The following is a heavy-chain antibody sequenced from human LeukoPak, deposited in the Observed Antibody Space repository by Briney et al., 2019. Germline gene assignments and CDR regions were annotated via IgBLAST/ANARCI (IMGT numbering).Heavy chain of an antibody. Sequence: WASVKVSCKASGYTFTGYYMHWVRQAPGQGLEWMGWINPNSGGTNYVQKFQGRVTMTRDTYIRKAYMELSRLRSGGTAVYYCARDREAMVPDCWGQGTLATVSS. CDR3: ARDREAMVPDC. J-gene: IGHJ4*02. CDR1: GYTFTGYY. D-gene: IGHD5-18*01. V-gene: IGHV1-2*02. CDR2: INPNSGGT.